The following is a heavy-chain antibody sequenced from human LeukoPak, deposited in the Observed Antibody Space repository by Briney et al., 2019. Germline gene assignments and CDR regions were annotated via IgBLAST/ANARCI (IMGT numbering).Heavy chain of an antibody. CDR3: ARGYTVTDY. V-gene: IGHV4-34*01. CDR1: GASFSGYY. Sequence: PSETLSLTCAVYGASFSGYYWSWIRQPPGKGLEWIGEINHSGSTNYNPSLKSRVTISVDTSKNQFSLNLSYVTAADTAVYYCARGYTVTDYWGQGTLVTVSS. J-gene: IGHJ4*02. CDR2: INHSGST. D-gene: IGHD4-17*01.